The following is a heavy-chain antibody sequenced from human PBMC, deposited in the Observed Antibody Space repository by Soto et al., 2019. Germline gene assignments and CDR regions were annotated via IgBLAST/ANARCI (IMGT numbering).Heavy chain of an antibody. CDR1: GFTFGDYA. J-gene: IGHJ6*02. D-gene: IGHD4-4*01. CDR3: TRVGDYSNYEYYYYGMDV. Sequence: GVSLRLSCTASGFTFGDYAMSWVRQAPGKGLEGGGFIRSKAYGGTTEYAASVKGRFTISRDDSKSIAYLQMNSRKTEDTAVYYCTRVGDYSNYEYYYYGMDVWGRGTTVTLSS. V-gene: IGHV3-49*04. CDR2: IRSKAYGGTT.